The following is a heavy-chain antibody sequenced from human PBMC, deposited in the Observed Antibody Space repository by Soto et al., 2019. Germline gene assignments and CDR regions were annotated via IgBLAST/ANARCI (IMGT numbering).Heavy chain of an antibody. J-gene: IGHJ4*02. D-gene: IGHD5-12*01. CDR1: GGSISSGCYY. CDR3: ARRIVAKETFDY. CDR2: IYYSGST. V-gene: IGHV4-31*03. Sequence: PSQTVSLTCTVSGGSISSGCYYWSWIRQHPGQGLEWIGYIYYSGSTYYNPPLKSRVTISVDTSKNQFSLKLSSVTAADTAVYYCARRIVAKETFDYWGQGTLVNVSS.